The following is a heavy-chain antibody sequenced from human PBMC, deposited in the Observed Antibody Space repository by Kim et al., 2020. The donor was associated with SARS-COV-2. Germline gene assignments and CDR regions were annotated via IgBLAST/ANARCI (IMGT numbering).Heavy chain of an antibody. V-gene: IGHV3-48*04. Sequence: GGSLRLSCAASGFTFSSYSMNWVRQAPGKGLEWVSYISSSSSTIYYADSVKGRFTISRDNAKNSLYLQMNSLRAEDTAVYYCARDFHGSGSYRWGDWGQGTLVTVSS. CDR1: GFTFSSYS. J-gene: IGHJ4*02. CDR2: ISSSSSTI. D-gene: IGHD3-10*01. CDR3: ARDFHGSGSYRWGD.